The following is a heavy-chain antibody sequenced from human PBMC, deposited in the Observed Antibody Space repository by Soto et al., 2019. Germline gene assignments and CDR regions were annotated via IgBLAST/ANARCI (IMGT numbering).Heavy chain of an antibody. J-gene: IGHJ6*02. CDR1: GFTFSSYG. Sequence: QVQLVESGGGVVQPGRSLRLSCAASGFTFSSYGMHWVRQAPGKGLEWVAVIWYDGSNKYYADSVKGRFTISRDNSKNTVYLQMNSLRGEDPAVFYCIGDQLAGGIDVWGQGTTVTVSS. CDR3: IGDQLAGGIDV. D-gene: IGHD1-1*01. V-gene: IGHV3-33*01. CDR2: IWYDGSNK.